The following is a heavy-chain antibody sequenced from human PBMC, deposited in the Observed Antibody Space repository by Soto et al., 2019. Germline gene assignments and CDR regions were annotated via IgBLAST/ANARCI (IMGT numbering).Heavy chain of an antibody. J-gene: IGHJ5*02. CDR1: GGTFSSYA. CDR3: DFSSWFQGWFDP. D-gene: IGHD6-13*01. Sequence: QVQLVQSGAEVKKPGSSVKVSCKASGGTFSSYAISWVRQAPGQGLEWIGGIIPIFGTANYAQKFQGRVKINADETTSTAYMELSSLRSEDTAVYYCDFSSWFQGWFDPWGKGTLVTVSS. CDR2: IIPIFGTA. V-gene: IGHV1-69*01.